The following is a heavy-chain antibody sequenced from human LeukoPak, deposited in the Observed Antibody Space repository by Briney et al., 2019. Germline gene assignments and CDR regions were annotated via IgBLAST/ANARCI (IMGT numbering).Heavy chain of an antibody. Sequence: TSVKVSCKASGGTFSSYAISWVRQAPGQGLEWMGGIIPIFGTANYAQKFQGRVTITADESTSTAYMELSSLRSEDTAAYYCASQHYCSSTSCYTLSDYYYYGMDVWGQGTTVTVSS. V-gene: IGHV1-69*13. J-gene: IGHJ6*02. CDR2: IIPIFGTA. D-gene: IGHD2-2*02. CDR1: GGTFSSYA. CDR3: ASQHYCSSTSCYTLSDYYYYGMDV.